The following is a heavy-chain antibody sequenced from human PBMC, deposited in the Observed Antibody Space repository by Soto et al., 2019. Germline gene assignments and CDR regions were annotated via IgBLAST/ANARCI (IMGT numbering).Heavy chain of an antibody. CDR1: AGTFSSYA. J-gene: IGHJ4*02. D-gene: IGHD6-19*01. V-gene: IGHV1-69*01. Sequence: QVQLVQSGAEVKKPGSSVKVSCKASAGTFSSYAISWVRQAPGQGLEWMGGIIPIFGTANYAQKFQGRVTITADESTSTAYMELSSLRSEDTAVYYCARDEYSSGWYSNDYWGQGTLVTVSS. CDR2: IIPIFGTA. CDR3: ARDEYSSGWYSNDY.